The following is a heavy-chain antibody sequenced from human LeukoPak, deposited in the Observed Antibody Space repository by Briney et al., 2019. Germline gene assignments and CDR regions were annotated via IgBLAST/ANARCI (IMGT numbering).Heavy chain of an antibody. D-gene: IGHD2-2*01. CDR2: IIPILGIA. Sequence: SVKVPCTASGGTFSSYTISWVRQAPGQGLEWMGRIIPILGIANYAQKFQGRVTITADKSTSTAYMELSSLRSEDTAVYYCARSSLVVVPAALNYYYYGMDVWGQGTTVTVSS. CDR1: GGTFSSYT. J-gene: IGHJ6*02. CDR3: ARSSLVVVPAALNYYYYGMDV. V-gene: IGHV1-69*02.